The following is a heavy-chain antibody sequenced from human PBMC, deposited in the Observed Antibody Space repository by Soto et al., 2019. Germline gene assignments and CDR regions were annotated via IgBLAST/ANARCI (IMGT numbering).Heavy chain of an antibody. CDR2: IYSGGST. J-gene: IGHJ3*02. V-gene: IGHV3-66*01. Sequence: EVQLVESGGGLVQPGGSLRLSCAASGFTVSSNYMSWDRQAPGKGLEWVSVIYSGGSTYYADSVKGRFTISRDNSKNTLYLQMNSLRAEDTAVYYCAREGYCTNGVCYGDAFDIWGQGTMVTVSS. CDR3: AREGYCTNGVCYGDAFDI. CDR1: GFTVSSNY. D-gene: IGHD2-8*01.